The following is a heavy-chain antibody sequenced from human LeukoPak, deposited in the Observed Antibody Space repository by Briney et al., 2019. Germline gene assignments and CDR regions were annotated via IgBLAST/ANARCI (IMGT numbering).Heavy chain of an antibody. CDR1: GFTFSTYA. CDR3: AKAPGGGNWN. D-gene: IGHD4-23*01. J-gene: IGHJ4*02. V-gene: IGHV3-23*01. Sequence: GGSLRLSCVASGFTFSTYAMTWVRQAPGRGLEWVSVISGSGRSGTNYADSVKGRFTISRDNSKNTLYLQMNSLRVEDTAIYYCAKAPGGGNWNWGQGTLVTVSS. CDR2: ISGSGRSGT.